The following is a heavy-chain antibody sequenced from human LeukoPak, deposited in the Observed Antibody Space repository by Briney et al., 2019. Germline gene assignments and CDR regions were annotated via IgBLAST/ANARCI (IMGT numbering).Heavy chain of an antibody. CDR3: ARDFSSTSCYWDY. CDR1: GFTFSSYW. V-gene: IGHV3-7*01. Sequence: GGSLRLSCAASGFTFSSYWMSWVRQAPGKGLEWVANIKQDGSEKYYVDSVKGRFTISRDNAKNSLYLQMNSLRAEDTAVYYCARDFSSTSCYWDYWGQGTLVTVSS. J-gene: IGHJ4*02. CDR2: IKQDGSEK. D-gene: IGHD2-2*01.